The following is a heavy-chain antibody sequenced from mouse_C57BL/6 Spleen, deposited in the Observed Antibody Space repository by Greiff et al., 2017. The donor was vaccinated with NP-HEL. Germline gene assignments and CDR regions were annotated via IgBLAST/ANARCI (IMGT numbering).Heavy chain of an antibody. J-gene: IGHJ1*03. CDR3: ARWDYYGSSSYWYFDV. CDR2: IYPGSGNT. CDR1: GYTFTDYY. V-gene: IGHV1-84*01. Sequence: QVQLKESGPELVKPGASVKISCKASGYTFTDYYINWVKQRPGQGLEWIGWIYPGSGNTKYNEKFKGKATLTVDTSSSTAYMQLSSLTSEDSAVYFCARWDYYGSSSYWYFDVWGTGTTVTVSS. D-gene: IGHD1-1*01.